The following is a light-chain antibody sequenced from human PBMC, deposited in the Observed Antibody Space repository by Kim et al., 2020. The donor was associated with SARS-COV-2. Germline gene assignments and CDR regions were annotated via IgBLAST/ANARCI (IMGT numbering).Light chain of an antibody. CDR2: QDR. CDR1: KLGDKY. CDR3: QAWDTITAV. Sequence: SYELTQPPSVSVSPGQTATITCSGDKLGDKYVCWYQQKPGQSPVLVMYQDRKRPSGIPERFSGSNSGNTATLTISGTQAMDEADYYCQAWDTITAVFGGGTKLTVL. V-gene: IGLV3-1*01. J-gene: IGLJ2*01.